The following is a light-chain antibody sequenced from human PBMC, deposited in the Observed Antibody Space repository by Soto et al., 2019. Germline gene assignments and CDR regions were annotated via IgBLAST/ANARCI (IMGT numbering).Light chain of an antibody. CDR3: QTWVTGIHV. CDR1: SGHSSYA. CDR2: LNSDGSH. J-gene: IGLJ3*02. V-gene: IGLV4-69*01. Sequence: QLVLTQSPSASASLGASVKLTCTLSSGHSSYAIAWQQQQPEKGPRYLMKLNSDGSHSKGDGIPDRFSGSSSGAERYLTISSLQSEDVADYYCQTWVTGIHVFGGGTQLTVL.